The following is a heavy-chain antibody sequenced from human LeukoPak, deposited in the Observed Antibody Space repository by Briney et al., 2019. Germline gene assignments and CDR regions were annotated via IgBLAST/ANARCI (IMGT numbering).Heavy chain of an antibody. CDR3: ARATYGGNYYFDY. V-gene: IGHV4-59*01. CDR2: ISYSGNT. D-gene: IGHD4-23*01. J-gene: IGHJ4*02. CDR1: GASISSDY. Sequence: SETLSLTCTVSGASISSDYWSWTRRPPGKGLEWIGYISYSGNTKYNPSLKSRVTVSLDRSKNQLSLELSSVTAADTAVYYCARATYGGNYYFDYWGQGSLVTVSS.